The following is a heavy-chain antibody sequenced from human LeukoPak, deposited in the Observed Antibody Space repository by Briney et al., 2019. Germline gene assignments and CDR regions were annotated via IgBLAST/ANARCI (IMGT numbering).Heavy chain of an antibody. V-gene: IGHV1-69*13. J-gene: IGHJ4*02. CDR2: IIPIFGTA. CDR3: ARVAEYGDYGAY. Sequence: ASVKVSCKASGGTFSSYAISWVRQAPGQGLEWMGGIIPIFGTANYAQKFQGRVTITADESTSTAYMELRGLKSDDTAVYFCARVAEYGDYGAYWGQGSLVTVSS. CDR1: GGTFSSYA. D-gene: IGHD4-17*01.